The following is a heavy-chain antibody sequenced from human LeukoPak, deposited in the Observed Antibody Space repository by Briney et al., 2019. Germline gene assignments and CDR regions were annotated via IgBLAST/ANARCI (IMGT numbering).Heavy chain of an antibody. CDR3: ARDSFLVVAATLDY. Sequence: PGRSLRLSCAASGFTFSSYGMHWVRQAPGKGLEWVAVISYDGSNKYYADSVKGRFTISRDNSKNTLYLQMNSLRAEDTAVYYCARDSFLVVAATLDYWGQGTLVTVSS. CDR2: ISYDGSNK. V-gene: IGHV3-30*03. D-gene: IGHD2-15*01. CDR1: GFTFSSYG. J-gene: IGHJ4*02.